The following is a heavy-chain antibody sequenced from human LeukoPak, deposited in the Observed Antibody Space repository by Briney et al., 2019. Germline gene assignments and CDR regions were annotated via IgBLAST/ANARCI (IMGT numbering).Heavy chain of an antibody. CDR1: GFTFSSYW. D-gene: IGHD1-26*01. J-gene: IGHJ4*02. CDR2: INSGSDT. CDR3: ARGVSYLTQPVDS. V-gene: IGHV3-74*01. Sequence: RTGGSLRLSCAASGFTFSSYWMHWVRHAPGKGLIWVSRINSGSDTTYADSVKGRFTISRHHVKNTLYFQMNSLRAEDTAVYYCARGVSYLTQPVDSWGQGTLVTVSS.